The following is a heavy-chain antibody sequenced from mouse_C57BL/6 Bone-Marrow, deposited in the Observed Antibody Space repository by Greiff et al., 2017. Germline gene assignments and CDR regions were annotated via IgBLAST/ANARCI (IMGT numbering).Heavy chain of an antibody. CDR1: GYTFPDYE. CDR3: TRKGGSSLDY. CDR2: IDPETGGT. V-gene: IGHV1-15*01. J-gene: IGHJ2*01. Sequence: SGAELVRPGASVTLSCKASGYTFPDYEMHWVKQTPVHGLEWIGAIDPETGGTAYNQKFKGKAILTADKSSSTAYMELRSLTSEDSAVYYCTRKGGSSLDYWGQGTTLTVSS. D-gene: IGHD1-1*01.